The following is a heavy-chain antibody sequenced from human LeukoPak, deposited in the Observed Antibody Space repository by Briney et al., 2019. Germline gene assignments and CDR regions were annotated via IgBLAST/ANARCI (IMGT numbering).Heavy chain of an antibody. Sequence: ASVKVSCKASGYTFTSYAMNWVRQAPGQGLEWMGWINTNTGNPTYAQGFTGRFVFSLDTSVSTAYLQISSLKAEDTAVYYCASTIFGVDPDAFDIWCQGTMVTVSS. D-gene: IGHD3-3*01. J-gene: IGHJ3*02. V-gene: IGHV7-4-1*02. CDR2: INTNTGNP. CDR3: ASTIFGVDPDAFDI. CDR1: GYTFTSYA.